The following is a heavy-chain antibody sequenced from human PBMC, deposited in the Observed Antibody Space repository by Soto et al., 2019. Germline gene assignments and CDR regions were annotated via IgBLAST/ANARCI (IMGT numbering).Heavy chain of an antibody. V-gene: IGHV4-31*03. CDR1: GGSISSGGYY. J-gene: IGHJ4*02. CDR2: IYYSGST. Sequence: PSETLSLTCTVSGGSISSGGYYWSCIRQHPGKGLEWIGYIYYSGSTYYNPSLKSRVTISIDTSKNQFALKLSSVTAADRALVYVVSTATGVNTRLGYWGQGTLVTVSS. D-gene: IGHD3-16*01. CDR3: VSTATGVNTRLGY.